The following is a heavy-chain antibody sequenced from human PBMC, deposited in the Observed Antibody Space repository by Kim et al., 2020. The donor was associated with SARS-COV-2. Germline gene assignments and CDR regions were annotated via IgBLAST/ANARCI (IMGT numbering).Heavy chain of an antibody. CDR3: AKESRDGYNSAFHY. D-gene: IGHD5-12*01. V-gene: IGHV3-30*18. CDR2: ISYDGSNK. J-gene: IGHJ4*02. CDR1: GFTFSSYG. Sequence: GASLRLSCAASGFTFSSYGMHWVRQAPGKGLEWVAVISYDGSNKYYADSVKGRFTISRDNSKNTLYLQMNSLRAEDTAVYYCAKESRDGYNSAFHYWGQGTLVTVSS.